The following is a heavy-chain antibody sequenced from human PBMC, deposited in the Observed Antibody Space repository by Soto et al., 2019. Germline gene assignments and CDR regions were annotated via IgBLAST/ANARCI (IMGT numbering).Heavy chain of an antibody. J-gene: IGHJ4*02. CDR3: TKGGRGIDIFFDS. V-gene: IGHV3-23*01. D-gene: IGHD3-9*01. CDR1: GFTFSNYA. CDR2: ISGSDDRT. Sequence: EVQLLESGGGLEQPGGSLRLSCVASGFTFSNYAMNWIRQAPGKGLEWVSSISGSDDRTFFADSVKGRFTISRDNSKDTVFLQMNNLRGEETAVYYCTKGGRGIDIFFDSWGQGTLVSVSS.